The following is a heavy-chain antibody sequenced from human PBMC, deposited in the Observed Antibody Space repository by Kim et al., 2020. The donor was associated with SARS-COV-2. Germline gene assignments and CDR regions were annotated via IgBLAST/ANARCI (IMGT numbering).Heavy chain of an antibody. CDR2: IYPGDSDT. D-gene: IGHD1-26*01. CDR3: ARGPWELLRRKTHPFDY. Sequence: GESLKISCKGSGYSFTSYWIGWVRQMPGKGLEWMGIIYPGDSDTRYSPSFQGQVTISADKSISTAYLQWSSLKASDTAMYYCARGPWELLRRKTHPFDYWGQGTLVTVSS. CDR1: GYSFTSYW. J-gene: IGHJ4*02. V-gene: IGHV5-51*01.